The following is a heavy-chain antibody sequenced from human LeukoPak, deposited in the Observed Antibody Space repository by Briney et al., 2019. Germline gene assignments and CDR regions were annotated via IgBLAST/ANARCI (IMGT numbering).Heavy chain of an antibody. CDR2: IYSGGST. CDR3: ARDRGYYYGMDA. D-gene: IGHD3-10*01. CDR1: GFTVSSNY. J-gene: IGHJ6*02. Sequence: GGSLRLSCAASGFTVSSNYMSRVRQAPGKGLEWVSVIYSGGSTNYADSVKGRFTISRDNSKNTLYLQMNSLRAEDTAVYYCARDRGYYYGMDAWGQGTTVTVSS. V-gene: IGHV3-53*01.